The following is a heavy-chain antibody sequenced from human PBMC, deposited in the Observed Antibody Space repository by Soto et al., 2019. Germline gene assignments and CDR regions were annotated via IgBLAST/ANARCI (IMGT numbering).Heavy chain of an antibody. CDR1: GFTFSDYG. CDR3: AEERGRGKYSVNYSAFDV. Sequence: GGSLRLSCAASGFTFSDYGMHWVRQAPGKGLEWVAIIWYDGSNKEYADSVKGRFTISRDNSKNTLYLQMNSLSAEDTAVYYCAEERGRGKYSVNYSAFDVWGQGRMVTVSS. D-gene: IGHD1-26*01. CDR2: IWYDGSNK. V-gene: IGHV3-33*06. J-gene: IGHJ3*01.